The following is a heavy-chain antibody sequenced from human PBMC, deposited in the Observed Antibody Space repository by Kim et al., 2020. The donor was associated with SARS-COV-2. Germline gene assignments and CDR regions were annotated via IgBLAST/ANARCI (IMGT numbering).Heavy chain of an antibody. Sequence: SETLSLTCTVSGGSISSGGYYWSWIRQHPGKGLEWIGYIYYSGSTYYNPSLKSRVTISVDTSKNQFSLKLSSVTAADTAVYYCAGGVAAAGFDYWGQGTLVTVSS. CDR3: AGGVAAAGFDY. V-gene: IGHV4-31*03. D-gene: IGHD6-13*01. J-gene: IGHJ4*02. CDR2: IYYSGST. CDR1: GGSISSGGYY.